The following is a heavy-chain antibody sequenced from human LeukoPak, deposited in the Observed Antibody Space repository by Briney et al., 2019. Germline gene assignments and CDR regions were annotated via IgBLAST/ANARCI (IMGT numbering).Heavy chain of an antibody. V-gene: IGHV3-48*03. J-gene: IGHJ5*02. CDR2: IASGGRSI. D-gene: IGHD2-21*02. Sequence: PGGSLRLSCAASGFTFSSYEMNWVRQAPGKGLEWISYIASGGRSIYHADSVKGRFTISRDNAKNSLYLQMNSLRDEDTAVYYCARAKNPYCGGDCRWFDPWGQGTLVTVSS. CDR1: GFTFSSYE. CDR3: ARAKNPYCGGDCRWFDP.